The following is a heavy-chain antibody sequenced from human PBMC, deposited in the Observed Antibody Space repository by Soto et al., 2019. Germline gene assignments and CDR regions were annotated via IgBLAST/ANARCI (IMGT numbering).Heavy chain of an antibody. V-gene: IGHV1-46*03. CDR3: ARGIVILSSAGYNYYYYMDV. Sequence: ASVKVSCKASGYTFSNFYMHWVRQAPGQGLEWMGIIDPSFGSTVYAQSFQGRVTITRDTSTGTVYMELSNLRSEDTAVYYCARGIVILSSAGYNYYYYMDVWGKGTTVTVSS. CDR2: IDPSFGST. D-gene: IGHD3-22*01. J-gene: IGHJ6*03. CDR1: GYTFSNFY.